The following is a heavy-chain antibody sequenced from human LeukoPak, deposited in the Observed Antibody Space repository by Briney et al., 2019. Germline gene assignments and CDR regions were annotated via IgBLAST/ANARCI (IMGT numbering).Heavy chain of an antibody. Sequence: GGSLRLSCAASGFTVSSNYMSWVRQAPGRGLEWVSVIYSGGSTYYADSVKGRFTISRDNSKNTLFLQMNSLRAGDTAVYYCARGAVTMVDYWGQGTLVTVSS. D-gene: IGHD3-10*01. CDR3: ARGAVTMVDY. CDR1: GFTVSSNY. J-gene: IGHJ4*02. CDR2: IYSGGST. V-gene: IGHV3-66*01.